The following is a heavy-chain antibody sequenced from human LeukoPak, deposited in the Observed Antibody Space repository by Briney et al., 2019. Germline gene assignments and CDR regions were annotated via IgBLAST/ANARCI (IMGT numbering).Heavy chain of an antibody. CDR2: INPNSGGT. CDR3: ARAVAYCGGDCYSVGFSYYYYYMDV. Sequence: AASVKVSCKASGYTFTGYYMHWVRQAPGQGLEWMGWINPNSGGTNYAQKFQGRVTMTRDTSISTAYMELRSLRSDDTAVYYCARAVAYCGGDCYSVGFSYYYYYMDVWGKGTTVTVSS. V-gene: IGHV1-2*02. CDR1: GYTFTGYY. J-gene: IGHJ6*03. D-gene: IGHD2-21*02.